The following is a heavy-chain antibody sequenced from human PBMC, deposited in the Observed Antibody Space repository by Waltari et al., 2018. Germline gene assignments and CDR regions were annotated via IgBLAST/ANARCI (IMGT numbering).Heavy chain of an antibody. Sequence: QVTLKESGPALGKPKETLTLTCTFSGFSLSTHGMRVSWIRQPPGKALEWLARMDWDDDEFYITSLPGRLTPSTDTSKHQVVLTMTIMDPVDTATYYCARVPPYCRGGTCYFDYWGQGTLVTVSS. CDR3: ARVPPYCRGGTCYFDY. D-gene: IGHD2-15*01. V-gene: IGHV2-70*04. J-gene: IGHJ4*02. CDR1: GFSLSTHGMR. CDR2: MDWDDDE.